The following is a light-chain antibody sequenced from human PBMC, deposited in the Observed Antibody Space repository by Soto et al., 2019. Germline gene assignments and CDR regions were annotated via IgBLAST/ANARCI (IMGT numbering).Light chain of an antibody. V-gene: IGLV2-8*01. CDR2: DVS. J-gene: IGLJ3*02. CDR3: SSYAGSSWV. Sequence: QSVLTQPPSASGSPGQSVTISCTGTSSDVGAYNHVSWYQQHPGKAPKLMIYDVSKRPSGVPYRFSGSKSGNAASLTVSGLQGEDEADYYCSSYAGSSWVFGGGTQLTVL. CDR1: SSDVGAYNH.